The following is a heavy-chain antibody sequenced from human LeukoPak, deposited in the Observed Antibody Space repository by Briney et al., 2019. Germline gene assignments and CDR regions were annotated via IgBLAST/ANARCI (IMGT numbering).Heavy chain of an antibody. D-gene: IGHD1-26*01. V-gene: IGHV3-23*01. Sequence: GGSLRLSCAASGFTFSSYAMSWVRQAPGKGLEWVSAISGSGGSTYYADSVRGRFTISRDNSKNTLYLQMNSLRAEDTAVYYCAKDRRIVGATYFDYWGQGTLVTVGS. J-gene: IGHJ4*02. CDR3: AKDRRIVGATYFDY. CDR2: ISGSGGST. CDR1: GFTFSSYA.